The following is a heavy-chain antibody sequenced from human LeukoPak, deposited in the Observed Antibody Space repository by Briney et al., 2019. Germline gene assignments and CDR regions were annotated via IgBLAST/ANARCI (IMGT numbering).Heavy chain of an antibody. CDR3: ARDPTDSSSAYKWFDP. D-gene: IGHD6-6*01. CDR1: GYTFTSYY. Sequence: ASVKVSCKASGYTFTSYYMHWVRQAPGQGLEWMGIINPSGGSTSYAQKFQGRVTMTRDTSTSTVYMELSRLRSDDTAVYYCARDPTDSSSAYKWFDPWGQGTLVTVSS. J-gene: IGHJ5*02. V-gene: IGHV1-46*01. CDR2: INPSGGST.